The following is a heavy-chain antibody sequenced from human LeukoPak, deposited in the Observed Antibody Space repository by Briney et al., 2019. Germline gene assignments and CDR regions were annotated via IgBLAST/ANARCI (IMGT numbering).Heavy chain of an antibody. CDR1: GFTFSNYV. Sequence: PGGSLRLSCAASGFTFSNYVMSWVRQAPGKGLEWVSTITLSGDTTYTADSVRGRFTISRDNSKNTLYLQMNTLRAEDTAVYYCAKDGDGIQFFDYWGQGTLVTVSS. J-gene: IGHJ4*02. V-gene: IGHV3-23*01. CDR2: ITLSGDTT. CDR3: AKDGDGIQFFDY. D-gene: IGHD5-24*01.